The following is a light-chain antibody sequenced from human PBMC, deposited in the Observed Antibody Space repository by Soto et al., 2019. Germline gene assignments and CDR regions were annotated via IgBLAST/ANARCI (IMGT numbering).Light chain of an antibody. V-gene: IGKV1-6*01. CDR3: LQDYNYPFT. CDR1: QDIRKD. CDR2: GAS. Sequence: AIQMTQSPSSLSASLGDRVTITCRASQDIRKDLAWYQQRPGKAPQILIYGASTLQTGVASRFSGSGSATDFTLTISSLQPEDSAAYYCLQDYNYPFTVGQGTKVDSK. J-gene: IGKJ2*01.